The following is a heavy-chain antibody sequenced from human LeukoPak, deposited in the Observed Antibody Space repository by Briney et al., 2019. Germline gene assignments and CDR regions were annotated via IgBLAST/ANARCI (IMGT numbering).Heavy chain of an antibody. CDR2: MNPNSDTR. CDR1: GYSFSSYD. J-gene: IGHJ4*02. D-gene: IGHD5-12*01. V-gene: IGHV1-8*03. CDR3: ARGVATGY. Sequence: GSSGNLSCNASGYSFSSYDIRWEREATGQGLGSGVGMNPNSDTREYAQKIQGRVTFTSSSSMSTAYIELSSLRSEDTAVYYCARGVATGYWGQGTLVTVSS.